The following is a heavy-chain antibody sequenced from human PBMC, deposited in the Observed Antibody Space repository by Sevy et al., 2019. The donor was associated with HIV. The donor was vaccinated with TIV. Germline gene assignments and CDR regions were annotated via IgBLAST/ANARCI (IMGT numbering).Heavy chain of an antibody. D-gene: IGHD3-9*01. CDR2: IIPIFGTA. V-gene: IGHV1-69*13. CDR1: GGTFSSYA. Sequence: ASVKVSCKASGGTFSSYAISWVRQAPGQGLEWMGGIIPIFGTANYAQKFQGRVTITADESTSTAYMELSSLRSEDTAVYYCAREYYDILTGYYKLFDYWGQGTLVTVSS. CDR3: AREYYDILTGYYKLFDY. J-gene: IGHJ4*02.